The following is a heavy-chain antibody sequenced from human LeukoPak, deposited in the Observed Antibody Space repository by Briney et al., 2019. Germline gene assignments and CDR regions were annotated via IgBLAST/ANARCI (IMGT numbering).Heavy chain of an antibody. CDR2: IYYSGST. V-gene: IGHV4-59*01. D-gene: IGHD3-10*01. CDR3: AKSAGGYYYYYMDV. CDR1: GGSISSYY. J-gene: IGHJ6*03. Sequence: SETLSLTCTVSGGSISSYYWSWIRQPPGKGLEWIGYIYYSGSTKYNPSLKSRVTISVDTSKNQFSLKLSSVTAADTAVYYCAKSAGGYYYYYMDVWGKGTTVTVSS.